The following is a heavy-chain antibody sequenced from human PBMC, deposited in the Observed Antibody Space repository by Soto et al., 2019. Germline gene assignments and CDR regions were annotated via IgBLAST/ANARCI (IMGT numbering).Heavy chain of an antibody. CDR1: GYTFTSYA. Sequence: ASVKVSCKASGYTFTSYAMHWVRQAPGQRLEWMGWINAGNGNTKYSQKFQGRVTITRDTSASTAYMELSSLRSEDTAVYYCARRVAATPDKNWFEPRGQGTLVTVSS. CDR3: ARRVAATPDKNWFEP. D-gene: IGHD2-15*01. CDR2: INAGNGNT. J-gene: IGHJ5*02. V-gene: IGHV1-3*01.